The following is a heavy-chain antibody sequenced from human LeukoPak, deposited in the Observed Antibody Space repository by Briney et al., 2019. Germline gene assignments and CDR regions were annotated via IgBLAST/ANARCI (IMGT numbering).Heavy chain of an antibody. D-gene: IGHD2-15*01. CDR3: TTDRWYSADH. CDR1: GYIFSDSW. J-gene: IGHJ5*02. Sequence: GGSLRLSCTVSGYIFSDSWMAWIRQAPGKGLECVAIIEKNGSGKNYVDSVKGRFIISRDNAKNSLFLQMDSLKVEDTAIYYCTTDRWYSADHWGQGTLVTVSS. V-gene: IGHV3-7*03. CDR2: IEKNGSGK.